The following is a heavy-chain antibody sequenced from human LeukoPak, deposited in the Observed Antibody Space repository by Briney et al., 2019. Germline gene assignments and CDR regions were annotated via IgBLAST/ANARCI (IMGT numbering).Heavy chain of an antibody. Sequence: GGSLRLSCAASGFTFSSYWMGWVRQAPGKGLEWVSYITSSGGIIYYADSVKGRFTISRDNAKNSLYLQMNSLRAEDTAVYYCARVRGSGWYFDYWGQGALVTVSS. V-gene: IGHV3-48*01. J-gene: IGHJ4*02. CDR1: GFTFSSYW. D-gene: IGHD6-19*01. CDR2: ITSSGGII. CDR3: ARVRGSGWYFDY.